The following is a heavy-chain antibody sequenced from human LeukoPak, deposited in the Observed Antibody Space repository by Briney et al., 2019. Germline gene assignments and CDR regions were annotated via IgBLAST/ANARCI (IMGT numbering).Heavy chain of an antibody. CDR1: GGSISSGSYY. V-gene: IGHV4-61*02. CDR3: ASYNPPTYSFDY. Sequence: SETLSLTCAVSGGSISSGSYYWSWIRQPAGKGLEWIGRIYTSGSTNYNPSLKSRVTISVDTSKNQFSLKLSSVTAADTAVYYCASYNPPTYSFDYWGQGTLVTVSS. D-gene: IGHD1-14*01. J-gene: IGHJ4*02. CDR2: IYTSGST.